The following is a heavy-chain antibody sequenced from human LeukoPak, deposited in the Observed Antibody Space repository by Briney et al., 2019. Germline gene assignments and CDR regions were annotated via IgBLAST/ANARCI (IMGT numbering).Heavy chain of an antibody. V-gene: IGHV1-69*13. CDR3: ARSDYYGSGSRYYYYGMDV. J-gene: IGHJ6*02. Sequence: SVKVSCKASGGTFSSYAISWVRQAPGQGLEWMGGIIPIFGTANYAQKFQGRVTITADESTSTAYMELSSLRSGDTAVYYCARSDYYGSGSRYYYYGMDVWGQGTTVTVSS. D-gene: IGHD3-10*01. CDR1: GGTFSSYA. CDR2: IIPIFGTA.